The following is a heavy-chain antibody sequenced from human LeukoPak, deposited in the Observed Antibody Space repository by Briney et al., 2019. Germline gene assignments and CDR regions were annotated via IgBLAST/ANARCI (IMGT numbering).Heavy chain of an antibody. V-gene: IGHV3-30*04. CDR1: GFTFSSYS. CDR3: ARKDDYNYHYYYMDV. CDR2: ISYDGSNK. Sequence: GGSLRLSCAASGFTFSSYSMHWVRQATGKGLEWGAVISYDGSNKYYADSVKGRFTISRDNSKHTLYLQMNSLRVEDTAVYYCARKDDYNYHYYYMDVWGKGTTVTVSS. J-gene: IGHJ6*03. D-gene: IGHD5-24*01.